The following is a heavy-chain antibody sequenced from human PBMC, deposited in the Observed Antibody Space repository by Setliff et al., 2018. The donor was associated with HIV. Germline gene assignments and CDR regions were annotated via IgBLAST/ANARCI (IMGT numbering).Heavy chain of an antibody. CDR3: APDFGDNWFDP. CDR1: GGAFTNYA. CDR2: IIPVYGTI. V-gene: IGHV1-69*06. D-gene: IGHD4-17*01. J-gene: IGHJ5*02. Sequence: SVKVSCKASGGAFTNYAFSWVRQAPGQGLEWMGRIIPVYGTIDYAPQFQGRVTMTADKSRSTVYVDLNNLRSDDTATYYCAPDFGDNWFDPWGQGTLVTVSS.